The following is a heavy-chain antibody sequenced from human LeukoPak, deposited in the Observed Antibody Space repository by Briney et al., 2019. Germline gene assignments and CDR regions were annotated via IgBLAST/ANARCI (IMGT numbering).Heavy chain of an antibody. CDR1: GFTFDDYA. V-gene: IGHV3-9*01. CDR3: GSTVREGEDQ. J-gene: IGHJ4*02. CDR2: ISWNSGSI. D-gene: IGHD3-10*01. Sequence: GRSLRLSCAASGFTFDDYAIHWVRQAPGKGLEWVSGISWNSGSIGYADSVKGRFTISRDNAKNSLYLQLNSLRAEDTAVYYCGSTVREGEDQWGQGTLVTVSS.